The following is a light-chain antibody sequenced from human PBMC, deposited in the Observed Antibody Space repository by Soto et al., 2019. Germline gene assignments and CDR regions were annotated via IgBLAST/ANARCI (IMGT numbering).Light chain of an antibody. CDR2: GAS. CDR1: HSVTSTY. J-gene: IGKJ2*01. V-gene: IGKV3-20*01. Sequence: EIVLTQSPGTLSLSPGERATLSCRASHSVTSTYLAWYQQKPGQAPRLLIYGASSRATGIPDRFSGSGSGTDFTLTISRLEPEDFAVYYCQQYGNSPYTFGRGTKLEIK. CDR3: QQYGNSPYT.